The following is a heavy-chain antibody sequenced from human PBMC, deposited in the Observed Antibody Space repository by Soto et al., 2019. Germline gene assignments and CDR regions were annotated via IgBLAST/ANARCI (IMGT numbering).Heavy chain of an antibody. CDR1: GFTFYDYA. CDR2: ISWNSGSI. D-gene: IGHD6-13*01. CDR3: AKDRKIAAAGHYYYSGMVV. J-gene: IGHJ6*02. Sequence: PGWSLRLSCAASGFTFYDYAMHWVRQAPGKGLEWVSGISWNSGSIGYADSVKGRFTISRDNAKNSLYLQMNSLRAEDTALYYCAKDRKIAAAGHYYYSGMVVWGQGNTVTVS. V-gene: IGHV3-9*01.